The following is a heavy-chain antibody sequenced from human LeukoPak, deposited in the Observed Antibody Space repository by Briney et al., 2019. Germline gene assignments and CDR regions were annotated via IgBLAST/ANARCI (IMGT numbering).Heavy chain of an antibody. Sequence: PGGSLRLSCAASGFTFTNSWMAWVRQAPGKGLEWVANIKQDGSTKHYADSLKGRFTISRDNPKNSLYLQMNNLGADDTAVYYCTRDTDGSLDYWGQGILVTVAS. CDR1: GFTFTNSW. V-gene: IGHV3-7*01. J-gene: IGHJ4*02. CDR3: TRDTDGSLDY. D-gene: IGHD1-26*01. CDR2: IKQDGSTK.